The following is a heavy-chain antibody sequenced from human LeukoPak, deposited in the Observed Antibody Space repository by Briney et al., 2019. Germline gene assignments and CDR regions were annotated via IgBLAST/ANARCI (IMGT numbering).Heavy chain of an antibody. CDR3: ARGNPYCSSTSCWTEAFDI. D-gene: IGHD2-2*01. CDR2: IIPIFGTA. J-gene: IGHJ3*02. Sequence: APVKVSCKASGGTFSSYAISWVRQAPGQGLEWMGGIIPIFGTANYAQKFQGRVTITADESTSTAYMELSSLRSEDTAVYYCARGNPYCSSTSCWTEAFDIRGQGTMVTVSS. CDR1: GGTFSSYA. V-gene: IGHV1-69*01.